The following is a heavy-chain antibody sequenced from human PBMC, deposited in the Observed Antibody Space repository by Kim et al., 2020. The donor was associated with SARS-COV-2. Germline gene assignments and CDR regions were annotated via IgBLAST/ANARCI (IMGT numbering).Heavy chain of an antibody. J-gene: IGHJ6*02. CDR2: INPGSGGT. D-gene: IGHD3-10*02. Sequence: ASVKVSCKASGYGFVSFSVHWVRQAPGQTLEWLGWINPGSGGTKYAQKFQDRVTISSDTSATTAYMELSSLRYEDTSVYYCAISSVPAKYYFYPLDVWGQGTTVTVSS. CDR3: AISSVPAKYYFYPLDV. V-gene: IGHV1-3*01. CDR1: GYGFVSFS.